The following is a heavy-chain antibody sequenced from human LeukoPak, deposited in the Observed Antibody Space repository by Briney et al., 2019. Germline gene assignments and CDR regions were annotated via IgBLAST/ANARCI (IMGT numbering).Heavy chain of an antibody. CDR3: ARQHAAALAPYDY. D-gene: IGHD6-25*01. CDR2: INTNTGNP. V-gene: IGHV7-4-1*02. Sequence: ASVRVSCKASGYTFTSYDINWVRQATGQGLEWMGWINTNTGNPTYAQGFTGRFVFSLDTSVSTAYLQISSLKAEDTGVYYCARQHAAALAPYDYWGQGTLVTVSS. CDR1: GYTFTSYD. J-gene: IGHJ4*02.